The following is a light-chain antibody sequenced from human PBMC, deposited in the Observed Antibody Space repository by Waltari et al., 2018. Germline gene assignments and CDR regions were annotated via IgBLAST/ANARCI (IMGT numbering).Light chain of an antibody. CDR3: QQYETYSPLT. Sequence: GGQRMRRWVAWYQQQPGTGQKLLIYKDSRLGSGVPSRFRGSGSGTEFSLTISDLRPDDFATYYCQQYETYSPLTVGGGTKVEI. CDR2: KDS. CDR1: QRMRRW. J-gene: IGKJ4*01. V-gene: IGKV1-5*03.